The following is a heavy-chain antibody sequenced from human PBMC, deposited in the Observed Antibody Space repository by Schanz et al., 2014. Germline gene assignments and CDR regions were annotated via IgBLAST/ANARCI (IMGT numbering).Heavy chain of an antibody. Sequence: EVQLVESGGGLVQPGGSLRFSCAASGFTFSSYAMSWVRQAPGKGLEWVSAISGSGGSTYYADSVKGRFTISRDDSKNTLHLQMNSLRSEDTAIYFCARDQASTHWGQGTPVTVSS. J-gene: IGHJ4*02. CDR3: ARDQASTH. V-gene: IGHV3-23*04. CDR2: ISGSGGST. CDR1: GFTFSSYA.